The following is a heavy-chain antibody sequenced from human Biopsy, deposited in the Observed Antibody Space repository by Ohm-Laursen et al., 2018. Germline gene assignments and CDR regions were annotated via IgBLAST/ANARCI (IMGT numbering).Heavy chain of an antibody. D-gene: IGHD3-22*01. Sequence: TLSLTCAVYGESFNGDYWSWIRQTPGKGLEWIGYIYYSGCTNYNPSLKSRVTISVDTSKNQFSLKVRSVTAADTAVYYCVRGVDYYDPYHYYALDVWGQGTTVTVSS. CDR3: VRGVDYYDPYHYYALDV. J-gene: IGHJ6*02. CDR2: IYYSGCT. V-gene: IGHV4-59*12. CDR1: GESFNGDY.